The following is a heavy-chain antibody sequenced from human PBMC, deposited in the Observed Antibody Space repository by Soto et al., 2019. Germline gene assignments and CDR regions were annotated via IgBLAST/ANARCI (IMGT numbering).Heavy chain of an antibody. V-gene: IGHV1-18*01. CDR3: ARDLGYCRSGTCYREWFDP. CDR2: VSGDNGHT. J-gene: IGHJ5*02. D-gene: IGHD2-15*01. CDR1: GYPFPTNV. Sequence: QVQRVRLGAEGKKLGASVKSPGKAPGYPFPTNVFAGVRQPLGQGLEWMGWVSGDNGHTNYAQSLQGRVTMTTDTSTNTAYMELRSLRSDDTAVYYCARDLGYCRSGTCYREWFDPWGQGTLVTVSS.